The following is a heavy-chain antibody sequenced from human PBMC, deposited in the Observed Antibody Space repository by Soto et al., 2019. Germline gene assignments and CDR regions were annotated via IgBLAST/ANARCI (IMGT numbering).Heavy chain of an antibody. CDR2: LIPIFGTA. D-gene: IGHD6-6*01. J-gene: IGHJ6*02. V-gene: IGHV1-69*06. CDR3: ERAHAPLRIAARHTSYSYYYGMDV. Sequence: QVQLVQSGAEVKKPGSSVKVSCKASGGTFSRYAISWVRQAPGQGLEGMGGLIPIFGTANYAQQFKGRVTITEDKSTSTAYMELSSLRSEDTAVYYCERAHAPLRIAARHTSYSYYYGMDVWGQGTTVTVSS. CDR1: GGTFSRYA.